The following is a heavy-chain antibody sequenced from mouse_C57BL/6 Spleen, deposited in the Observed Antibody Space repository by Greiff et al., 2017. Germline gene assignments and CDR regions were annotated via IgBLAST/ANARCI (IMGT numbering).Heavy chain of an antibody. CDR3: ARPGGYDYDGRGYAMDY. V-gene: IGHV1-69*01. D-gene: IGHD2-4*01. CDR1: GYTFTSYW. CDR2: IDPSDSYT. Sequence: QVQLQQPGAELVMPGASVKLSCKASGYTFTSYWMHWVKQRPGQGLEWIGEIDPSDSYTNYNQKFKGKSTLTVDKSSSTAYMQLSSLTSEDSAVYYCARPGGYDYDGRGYAMDYWGQGTSVTVSS. J-gene: IGHJ4*01.